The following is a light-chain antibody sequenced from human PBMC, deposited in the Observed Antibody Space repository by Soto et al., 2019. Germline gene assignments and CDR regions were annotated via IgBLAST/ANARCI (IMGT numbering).Light chain of an antibody. V-gene: IGKV3-20*01. J-gene: IGKJ1*01. CDR3: QQYGSSPPARP. CDR1: QSVSSSY. CDR2: GAS. Sequence: EIVLTQSPGTLSLSPGERATLSCRASQSVSSSYLAWYQQKPGQAPRLLIYGASSRSTGIPDRFSGSGSGTDFTLTISRLEPEDFAVYYWQQYGSSPPARPFGQGTKVEIK.